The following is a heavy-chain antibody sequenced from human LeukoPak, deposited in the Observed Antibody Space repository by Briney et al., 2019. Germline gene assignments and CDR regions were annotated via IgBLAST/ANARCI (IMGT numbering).Heavy chain of an antibody. J-gene: IGHJ6*02. CDR2: IYYSGST. V-gene: IGHV4-59*08. CDR1: GGSFSGYY. Sequence: SETLSLTCAVYGGSFSGYYWSWIRQPPGKGLEWIGYIYYSGSTNYNPSLKSRVTISVDTSKNQFSLKLSSVTAADTAVYYCARLPVSYYYYGMDVWGQGTTVTVSS. CDR3: ARLPVSYYYYGMDV.